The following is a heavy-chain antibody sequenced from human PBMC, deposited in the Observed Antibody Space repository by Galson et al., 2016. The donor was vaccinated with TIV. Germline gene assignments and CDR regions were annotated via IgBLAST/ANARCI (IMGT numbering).Heavy chain of an antibody. CDR3: AKDGRGYHYYMDV. CDR1: GFRFDDYV. J-gene: IGHJ6*03. D-gene: IGHD1-26*01. Sequence: LRLSCAASGFRFDDYVMHWVRQAPGKGLEWVSGMTWNGDEKGDADSVRGRFTISRDSATNSLYLQMNSLRPEDTALYYCAKDGRGYHYYMDVWGNGTTVTVSS. V-gene: IGHV3-9*01. CDR2: MTWNGDEK.